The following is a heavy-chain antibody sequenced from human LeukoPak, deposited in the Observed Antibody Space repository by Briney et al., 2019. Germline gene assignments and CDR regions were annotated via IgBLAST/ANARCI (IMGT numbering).Heavy chain of an antibody. J-gene: IGHJ3*02. CDR2: LIPLFGTP. D-gene: IGHD5/OR15-5a*01. CDR3: AHATQRLSTIMIDAFDI. Sequence: ASVKVSCKASGGTFNNYAINWVRQAPGQGLEWVGRLIPLFGTPNYAQKFQGKVTITADESTSTFYMDLSGLRSEDTAVYNCAHATQRLSTIMIDAFDIWGQGTRVTVSS. CDR1: GGTFNNYA. V-gene: IGHV1-69*13.